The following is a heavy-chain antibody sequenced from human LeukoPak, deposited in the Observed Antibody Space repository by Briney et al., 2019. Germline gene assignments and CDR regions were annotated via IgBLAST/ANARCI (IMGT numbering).Heavy chain of an antibody. D-gene: IGHD3-22*01. CDR2: ISSSGSTI. J-gene: IGHJ3*02. CDR1: GFTFSSYE. CDR3: ARAPRYYYDSSGYSVDAFDI. V-gene: IGHV3-48*03. Sequence: GGSLRLSCAASGFTFSSYEMNWVRQAPGKGLEGVSYISSSGSTIYYADSVKGRFTISRDNAKNSLYLQMNSLRAEDTAVYYCARAPRYYYDSSGYSVDAFDIWGQGTMVTVSS.